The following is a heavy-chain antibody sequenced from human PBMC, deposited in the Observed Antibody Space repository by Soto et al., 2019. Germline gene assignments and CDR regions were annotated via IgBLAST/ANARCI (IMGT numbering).Heavy chain of an antibody. CDR3: ARDLWKYDSSGYLAFDI. D-gene: IGHD3-22*01. Sequence: TGGSLRLSCAASGFTFSSYAMHWVRQAPGKGLEWVAVISYDGSNKYYADSVKGRFTISRDNSKNTLYLQMNSLRAEDTAVYYCARDLWKYDSSGYLAFDIWGQGTMVTVSS. CDR1: GFTFSSYA. CDR2: ISYDGSNK. J-gene: IGHJ3*02. V-gene: IGHV3-30-3*01.